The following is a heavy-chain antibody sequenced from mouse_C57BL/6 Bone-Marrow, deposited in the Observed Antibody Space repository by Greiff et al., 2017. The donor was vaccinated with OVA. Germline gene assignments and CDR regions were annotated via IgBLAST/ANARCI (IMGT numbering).Heavy chain of an antibody. CDR1: GYSITSDY. CDR3: SRSPDYYGSSYPAWFAY. J-gene: IGHJ3*01. CDR2: ISYSGST. V-gene: IGHV3-8*01. Sequence: EVKLQESGPGLAKPSQTLSLTCSVTGYSITSDYWNWIRKFPGNKLEYMGYISYSGSTYYNPSLKSRISITRDTSKNQYYLQLNSVTTEDTATYYCSRSPDYYGSSYPAWFAYWGQGTRGTVSA. D-gene: IGHD1-1*01.